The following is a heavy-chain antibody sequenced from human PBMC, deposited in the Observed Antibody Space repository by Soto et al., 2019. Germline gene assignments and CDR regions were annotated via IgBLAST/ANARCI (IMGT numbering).Heavy chain of an antibody. J-gene: IGHJ4*02. D-gene: IGHD3-22*01. V-gene: IGHV4-30-4*01. CDR2: IYYSGST. Sequence: QVQLQESGPGLVKPSQTLSLTCTVSGGPISSGDYYWSWIRQPPGKGLEWIGYIYYSGSTYYNPSLKSRVTISVDTSKNQFSLKLSSVTAADTAVYYCARATYYYDSSGSFDYWGQGTLVTVSS. CDR3: ARATYYYDSSGSFDY. CDR1: GGPISSGDYY.